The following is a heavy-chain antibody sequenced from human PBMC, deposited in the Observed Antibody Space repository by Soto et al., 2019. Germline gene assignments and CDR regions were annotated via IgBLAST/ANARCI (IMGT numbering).Heavy chain of an antibody. J-gene: IGHJ4*02. CDR1: NGSISSYY. CDR2: IYHTGSS. V-gene: IGHV4-38-2*02. D-gene: IGHD6-19*01. CDR3: GRTGFGTGWCFDS. Sequence: SETLSLTCTVSNGSISSYYWGWIRQPPGKGLEWIATIYHTGSSYYNPSLKSRFTISVNASNNQFSLKLTSVTAADTAVYYCGRTGFGTGWCFDSWGQGALVTVSS.